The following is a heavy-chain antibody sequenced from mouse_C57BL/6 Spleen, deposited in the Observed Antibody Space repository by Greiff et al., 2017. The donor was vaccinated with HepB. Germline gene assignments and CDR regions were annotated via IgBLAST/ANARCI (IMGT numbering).Heavy chain of an antibody. D-gene: IGHD2-4*01. CDR2: ILPGSGST. V-gene: IGHV1-9*01. J-gene: IGHJ2*01. Sequence: QVQLKQSGAELMKPGASVKLSCKATGYTFTGYWIEWVKQRPGHGLEWIGEILPGSGSTNYNEKFKGKATFTADTSSNTAYMQLSSLTTEDSAIYYCARSRVDIYYDYDGDYWGQGTTLTVSS. CDR3: ARSRVDIYYDYDGDY. CDR1: GYTFTGYW.